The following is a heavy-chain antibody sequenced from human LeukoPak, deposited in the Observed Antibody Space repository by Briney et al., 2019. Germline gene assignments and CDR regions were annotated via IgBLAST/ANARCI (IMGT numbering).Heavy chain of an antibody. CDR2: ISDSSSLT. J-gene: IGHJ6*02. CDR1: GFTFSSFG. V-gene: IGHV3-48*02. D-gene: IGHD3-10*01. CDR3: AKVIRGGYGMDV. Sequence: GGPLRLSCAASGFTFSSFGMNWVRQAPGKGLGWVSYISDSSSLTDYADSVKGRFTISRDNAKNSLSLQLNSLRDEDTAVYFCAKVIRGGYGMDVWGQGTTVTVSS.